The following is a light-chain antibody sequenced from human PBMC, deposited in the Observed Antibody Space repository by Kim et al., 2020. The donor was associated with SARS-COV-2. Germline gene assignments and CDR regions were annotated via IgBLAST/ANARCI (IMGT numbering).Light chain of an antibody. V-gene: IGKV1-9*01. Sequence: DIQLTQSPSFLSASVGDRVTITCRASQDIGSHLAWYQQKPGKAPYLLIYSASTLQSGVPSRFIGSGSGAGFTLTITTLQPEDFATYYCQQLNSYPRTFGQGTKVEIK. CDR2: SAS. J-gene: IGKJ1*01. CDR1: QDIGSH. CDR3: QQLNSYPRT.